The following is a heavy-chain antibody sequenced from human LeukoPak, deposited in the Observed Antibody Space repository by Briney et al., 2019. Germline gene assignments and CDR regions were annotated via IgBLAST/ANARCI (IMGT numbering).Heavy chain of an antibody. CDR2: IGASGSTI. CDR1: GFTFSDYY. Sequence: GGSLRLSCAASGFTFSDYYMSWICQAPGKGLEWVSYIGASGSTIYYADSVQGRFTISRDNAKNSLHLQMNSLRVEDTAVYYCARDPLHWNDGVDDSFDIWGQGTMVTVSS. J-gene: IGHJ3*02. V-gene: IGHV3-11*04. D-gene: IGHD1-1*01. CDR3: ARDPLHWNDGVDDSFDI.